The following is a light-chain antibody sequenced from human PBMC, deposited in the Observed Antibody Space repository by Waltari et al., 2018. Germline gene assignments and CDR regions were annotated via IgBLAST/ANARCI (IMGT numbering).Light chain of an antibody. CDR3: QNHERLPAT. J-gene: IGKJ1*01. V-gene: IGKV3-20*01. Sequence: EVVLTQSPGTLSLSPGERATLACRSSQSVSSFLAWYQQKTGQAPRLLIYHASNRATGIPDRFSGSGSGTDFSLTISRLEPEDFAVYYCQNHERLPATFGQGTKVEI. CDR1: QSVSSF. CDR2: HAS.